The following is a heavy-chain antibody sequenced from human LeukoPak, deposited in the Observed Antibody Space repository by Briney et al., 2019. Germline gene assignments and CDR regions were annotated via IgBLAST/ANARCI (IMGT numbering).Heavy chain of an antibody. CDR3: AKSGTVVTNSPYYGMDV. CDR1: GFTFSSYA. J-gene: IGHJ6*02. V-gene: IGHV3-23*01. CDR2: ISGSGGST. D-gene: IGHD4-23*01. Sequence: PGGSLRLSCAASGFTFSSYAMSWVRQAPGKGLEWVSAISGSGGSTYYADSVKGRFTISRDNSKNTLYLQMNSLRAEDTAVYYCAKSGTVVTNSPYYGMDVWGQGTTVTVSS.